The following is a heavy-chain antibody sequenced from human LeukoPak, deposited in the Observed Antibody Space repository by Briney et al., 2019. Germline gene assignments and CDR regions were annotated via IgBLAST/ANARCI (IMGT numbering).Heavy chain of an antibody. CDR3: AKGRSVGATLTRFDY. V-gene: IGHV3-30*18. Sequence: PGRSLRLSCAASGFTFSSYGMHWVRQAPGKGLEWVAVISYDGSNKYYADSVKGRFTISRDNSKNTPYLQMNSLRAEDTAVYYCAKGRSVGATLTRFDYWGQGTLVTVSS. D-gene: IGHD1-26*01. CDR1: GFTFSSYG. J-gene: IGHJ4*02. CDR2: ISYDGSNK.